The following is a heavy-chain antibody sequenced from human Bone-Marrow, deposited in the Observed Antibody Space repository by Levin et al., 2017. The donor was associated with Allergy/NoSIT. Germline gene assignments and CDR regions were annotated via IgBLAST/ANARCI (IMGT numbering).Heavy chain of an antibody. Sequence: GGSLRLSCAASGFTFSHYWMSWVRQAPGKGLEWVANIKQDGSDKYYVDSVKGRFTISRDNAKNSLYLEMKSLRAEDTAMYYCARKDSAMVTNWFDPWGQGTLVTVSS. V-gene: IGHV3-7*01. CDR3: ARKDSAMVTNWFDP. CDR1: GFTFSHYW. J-gene: IGHJ5*02. D-gene: IGHD5-18*01. CDR2: IKQDGSDK.